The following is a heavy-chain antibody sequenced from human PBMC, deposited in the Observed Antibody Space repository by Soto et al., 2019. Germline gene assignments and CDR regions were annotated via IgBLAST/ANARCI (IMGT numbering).Heavy chain of an antibody. D-gene: IGHD3-16*01. J-gene: IGHJ4*02. CDR1: GFIFSGDW. V-gene: IGHV3-74*01. CDR3: VRGRPGDQHYFDY. Sequence: EVQLVESGGGLAQPGGSLRLSCAASGFIFSGDWMHWVRQAPGKGLVWVSRINTDGRGTDYVDSVKGRFTISRDNAKNLVYLQMNSLSAEDTAVYYCVRGRPGDQHYFDYWGQGNMVTVSS. CDR2: INTDGRGT.